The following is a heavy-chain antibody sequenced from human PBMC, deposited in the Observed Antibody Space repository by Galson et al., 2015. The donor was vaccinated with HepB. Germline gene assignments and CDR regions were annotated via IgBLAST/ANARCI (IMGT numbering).Heavy chain of an antibody. D-gene: IGHD6-19*01. J-gene: IGHJ6*02. CDR3: ARADSSGWYYYYYGMDV. CDR1: GFTFSNYA. V-gene: IGHV3-30*04. Sequence: SLRLSCAGSGFTFSNYAMHWVRQAPGKGLEWVAAISHDTNNKYYADPVKGRFSISRDNSKNTLYLQMNSLRIEDTAVYYCARADSSGWYYYYYGMDVWGQGTTVTVSS. CDR2: ISHDTNNK.